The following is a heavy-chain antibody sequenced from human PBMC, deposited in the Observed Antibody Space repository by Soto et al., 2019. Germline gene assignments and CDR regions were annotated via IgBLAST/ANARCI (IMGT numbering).Heavy chain of an antibody. V-gene: IGHV1-3*01. D-gene: IGHD6-19*01. CDR1: GYTFTSYA. J-gene: IGHJ4*02. CDR2: INAGNGNT. Sequence: ASVKVSCNASGYTFTSYAMHWVRQAPGQRLEWMGRINAGNGNTKYSQKFQGRVTITRDTSASTAYMELSSLRSEDTAVYYCARGPGYSSGWPFFDYWGQGTLVTVSS. CDR3: ARGPGYSSGWPFFDY.